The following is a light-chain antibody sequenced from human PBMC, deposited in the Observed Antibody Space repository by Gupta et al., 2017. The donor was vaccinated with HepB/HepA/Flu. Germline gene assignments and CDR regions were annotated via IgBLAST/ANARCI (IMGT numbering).Light chain of an antibody. CDR3: KNWGPGSGV. CDR1: SGHSSFA. V-gene: IGLV4-69*01. CDR2: LNSDGSH. Sequence: QLVLTQSPSASASLGASVKLTCTLSSGHSSFAIAWHQQQSEKGPRYLMKLNSDGSHIKGDGIPDRVSGSSSGSERYIKSYSLLSEDESEYFCKNWGPGSGVFGGGTKLTVL. J-gene: IGLJ2*01.